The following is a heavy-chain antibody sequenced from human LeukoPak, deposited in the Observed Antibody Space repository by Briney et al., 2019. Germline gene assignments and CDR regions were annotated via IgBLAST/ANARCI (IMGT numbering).Heavy chain of an antibody. CDR1: VFTFSSYA. D-gene: IGHD1-1*01. V-gene: IGHV3-23*01. J-gene: IGHJ4*02. Sequence: PGGSLRLSCAASVFTFSSYAMSWVRQAPGKGLEWVSAISGRGDSTYYADSVKGRFTISRDKAKNTLYLQMNTLRAEDTALYYCAKGNDLGFDYWGQGTPVTVSS. CDR2: ISGRGDST. CDR3: AKGNDLGFDY.